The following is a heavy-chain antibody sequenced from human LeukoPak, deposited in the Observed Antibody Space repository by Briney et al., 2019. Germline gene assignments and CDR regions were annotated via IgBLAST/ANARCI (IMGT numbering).Heavy chain of an antibody. CDR2: FDPEDGET. J-gene: IGHJ6*02. D-gene: IGHD3-3*01. V-gene: IGHV1-24*01. CDR1: GYTLTELS. Sequence: ASVKVSCKVSGYTLTELSMHWVRQAPGKGLEWMGGFDPEDGETIYAQKFQGRVNMTEDTSTDTAYMELSSLRSEDTAVYYCATGGWGRFLEWPPYGMDVWGQGTTVTVSS. CDR3: ATGGWGRFLEWPPYGMDV.